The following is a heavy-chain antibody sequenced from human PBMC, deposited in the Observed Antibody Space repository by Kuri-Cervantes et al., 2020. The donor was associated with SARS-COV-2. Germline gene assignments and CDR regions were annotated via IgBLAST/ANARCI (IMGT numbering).Heavy chain of an antibody. CDR2: IYSGGST. Sequence: GGSLRLSCAASGFTVSSNYMSWVRQAPGKGLEWVSVIYSGGSTYYADSVKGRFTISRDNSKNTLYLQMNSLRAEDTAVYYCASGILYRWEGYFDYWGQGTLVPSPQ. CDR3: ASGILYRWEGYFDY. V-gene: IGHV3-53*01. J-gene: IGHJ4*02. CDR1: GFTVSSNY. D-gene: IGHD2-15*01.